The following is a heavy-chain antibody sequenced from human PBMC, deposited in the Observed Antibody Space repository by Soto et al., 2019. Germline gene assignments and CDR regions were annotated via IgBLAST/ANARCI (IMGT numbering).Heavy chain of an antibody. Sequence: GDSLKISCQFSGYSFTSYWIIWVSPQPGKGLEWMGRIDPSDSYTNYSPSFQGHVTISADKSISTAYLQWSSLKASDTAMYYCARQHEGYCSGGSCLGSDYWGQGTLVTVSS. V-gene: IGHV5-10-1*01. CDR2: IDPSDSYT. J-gene: IGHJ4*02. CDR1: GYSFTSYW. CDR3: ARQHEGYCSGGSCLGSDY. D-gene: IGHD2-15*01.